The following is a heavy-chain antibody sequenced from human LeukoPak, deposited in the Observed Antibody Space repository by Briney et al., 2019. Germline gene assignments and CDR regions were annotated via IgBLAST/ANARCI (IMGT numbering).Heavy chain of an antibody. Sequence: TSETLSLTCTVSVGSISSYYWSWIRQPAGKGLEGIGHIYTSGSTNYNPSLKSRVTMSVDTSKNQCSLKLRSVTAADTAVYYCARAGAYYYYMDVWGKGTTVTVSS. J-gene: IGHJ6*03. CDR2: IYTSGST. CDR1: VGSISSYY. CDR3: ARAGAYYYYMDV. V-gene: IGHV4-4*07.